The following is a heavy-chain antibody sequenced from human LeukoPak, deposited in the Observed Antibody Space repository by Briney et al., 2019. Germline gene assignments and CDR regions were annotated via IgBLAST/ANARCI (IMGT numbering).Heavy chain of an antibody. Sequence: GESLKISCRGSGYSFTNYWIGWVRQMPGKGLEWMGIIYPDDSDTRYSPSFEGQVTISADKSITTAYLQWSSLKASDTAMYYCARSPTYQGDSSGYYVYWGQGTLVTVSS. J-gene: IGHJ4*02. D-gene: IGHD6-19*01. CDR3: ARSPTYQGDSSGYYVY. CDR1: GYSFTNYW. CDR2: IYPDDSDT. V-gene: IGHV5-51*01.